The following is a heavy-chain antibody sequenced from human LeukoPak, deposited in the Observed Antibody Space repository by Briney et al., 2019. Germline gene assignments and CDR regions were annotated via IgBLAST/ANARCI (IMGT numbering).Heavy chain of an antibody. J-gene: IGHJ4*02. CDR3: ARLNFGDDY. Sequence: GGSLRLSCAASGFTVSSNYINWVRQAPRKGLEWVSLIYGSTSADYADSVKGRFTISRDTSMNTVYLQMNSLRAEDTAVYYCARLNFGDDYWGQGTLVTVSS. CDR1: GFTVSSNY. V-gene: IGHV3-66*01. CDR2: IYGSTSA. D-gene: IGHD4-17*01.